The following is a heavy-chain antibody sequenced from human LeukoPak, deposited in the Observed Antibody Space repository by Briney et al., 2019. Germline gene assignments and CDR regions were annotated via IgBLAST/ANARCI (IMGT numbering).Heavy chain of an antibody. J-gene: IGHJ4*02. V-gene: IGHV3-7*03. D-gene: IGHD2-21*02. CDR1: GFTLSSYW. Sequence: GGSLRLSCAASGFTLSSYWMSWVRQAPGKGLEWVANIKRDGSEKYYVDSVKGRFTISRDNSKNTLYLQMNSLRAEDTALYYCAKDGTGCGGDCYSDYWGQGTLVTVSS. CDR2: IKRDGSEK. CDR3: AKDGTGCGGDCYSDY.